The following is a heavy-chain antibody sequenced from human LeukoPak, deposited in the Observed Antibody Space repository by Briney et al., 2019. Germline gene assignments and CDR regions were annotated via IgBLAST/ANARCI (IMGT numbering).Heavy chain of an antibody. J-gene: IGHJ4*02. CDR3: ARVLAADLDY. Sequence: AASVKVSCKASGYTFSSYDINWVRQATGQGLEWMGWMNPNSGDRGYAQKFQGRVTITRNTSISTAYMELSSLRSEDTAVYYCARVLAADLDYWGQGTLVSVSS. D-gene: IGHD6-13*01. CDR1: GYTFSSYD. V-gene: IGHV1-8*03. CDR2: MNPNSGDR.